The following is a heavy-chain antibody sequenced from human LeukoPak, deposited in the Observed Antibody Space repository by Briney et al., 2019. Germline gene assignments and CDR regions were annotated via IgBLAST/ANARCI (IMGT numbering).Heavy chain of an antibody. J-gene: IGHJ4*02. CDR2: IIPIFGTA. Sequence: KISCKGSGYSFTSYWISWVRQAPGQGLEWMGGIIPIFGTANYAQKFQGRVTITADESTSTAYMELSSLRSEDTAVYYCATRWGGNRWYYFDYWGQGTLVTVSS. D-gene: IGHD4-23*01. V-gene: IGHV1-69*01. CDR1: GYSFTSYW. CDR3: ATRWGGNRWYYFDY.